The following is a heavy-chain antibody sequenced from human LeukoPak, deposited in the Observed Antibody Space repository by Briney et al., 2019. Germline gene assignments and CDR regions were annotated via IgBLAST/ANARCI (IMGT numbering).Heavy chain of an antibody. V-gene: IGHV3-74*01. CDR2: INSDGSST. CDR3: ARDRDSDYFDY. J-gene: IGHJ4*02. D-gene: IGHD2-15*01. CDR1: GFTFSSYW. Sequence: GGSLRLSCAAPGFTFSSYWMHWVRQAPGKRLVWVSRINSDGSSTSYADSVKGRFTISRDNAKNTLYLQMNSLRAEDTAVYYCARDRDSDYFDYWGQGTLVTVSS.